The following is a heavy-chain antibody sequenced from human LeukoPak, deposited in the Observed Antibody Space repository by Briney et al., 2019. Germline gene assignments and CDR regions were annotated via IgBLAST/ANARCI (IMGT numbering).Heavy chain of an antibody. CDR1: GFTFSSYE. V-gene: IGHV3-48*03. Sequence: GGSLRLSCAASGFTFSSYEMNWVRQAPGKGVEWISYISSSGSTIYYTDSVKGRFTISRDNAKNSLYLQMNSLRAEDTAVYYCARAPGGSSYGLVDFWGQGTLVTVSS. CDR3: ARAPGGSSYGLVDF. J-gene: IGHJ4*02. CDR2: ISSSGSTI. D-gene: IGHD5-18*01.